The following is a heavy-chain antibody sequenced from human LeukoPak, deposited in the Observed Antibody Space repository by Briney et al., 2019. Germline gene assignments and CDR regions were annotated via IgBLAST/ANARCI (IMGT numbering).Heavy chain of an antibody. V-gene: IGHV4-59*08. Sequence: SETLSLTCTVSGGSISSYYWSWIRHPPGKGLEWIGYIYYSGSTNYNPSLKSRVTISVDTSKNQFSLKLSSVTAADTAVYYCARRGYSSQARYGMGVWGQGTTVTVSS. CDR1: GGSISSYY. J-gene: IGHJ6*02. CDR2: IYYSGST. D-gene: IGHD6-13*01. CDR3: ARRGYSSQARYGMGV.